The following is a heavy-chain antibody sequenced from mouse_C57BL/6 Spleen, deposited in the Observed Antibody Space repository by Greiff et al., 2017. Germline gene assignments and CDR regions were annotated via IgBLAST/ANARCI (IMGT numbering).Heavy chain of an antibody. D-gene: IGHD1-1*01. CDR1: GYTFTDYN. CDR3: AREGPHYYGSSYDYAMDY. Sequence: EVQLQQSGPELVKPGASVKIPCKASGYTFTDYNMDWVKQSHGKSLEWIGDINPNNGGTIYNQKFKGKATLTVDKSSSTAYMELRSLTSEDTAVYYCAREGPHYYGSSYDYAMDYWGQGTSVTVSS. V-gene: IGHV1-18*01. J-gene: IGHJ4*01. CDR2: INPNNGGT.